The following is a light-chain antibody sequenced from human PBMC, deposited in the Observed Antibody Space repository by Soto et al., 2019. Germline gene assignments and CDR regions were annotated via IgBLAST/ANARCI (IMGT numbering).Light chain of an antibody. J-gene: IGKJ4*01. V-gene: IGKV3-15*01. CDR3: QQYGVWPLT. Sequence: EIVLTQSPATLSVSPGERATLSCRASQSVGNNFAWYQQKPGQAPRLLIFATSTRATGVPSRFSGSGSGTEFTLTISSLQSEDFAVDYCQQYGVWPLTFGGGAKVEIE. CDR2: ATS. CDR1: QSVGNN.